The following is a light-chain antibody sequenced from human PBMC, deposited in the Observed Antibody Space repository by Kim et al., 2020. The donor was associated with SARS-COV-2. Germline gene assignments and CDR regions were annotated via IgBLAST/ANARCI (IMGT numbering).Light chain of an antibody. CDR3: QVWDSRNWV. J-gene: IGLJ3*02. V-gene: IGLV3-9*01. CDR1: NIGSKK. CDR2: RDS. Sequence: SGALGQTARSTCGGNNIGSKKVHWYQQKPGQAPVLVIYRDSNRPSGIPERFSGSNSGNTATLTISRAQAGDEADYYCQVWDSRNWVFGGGTQLTVL.